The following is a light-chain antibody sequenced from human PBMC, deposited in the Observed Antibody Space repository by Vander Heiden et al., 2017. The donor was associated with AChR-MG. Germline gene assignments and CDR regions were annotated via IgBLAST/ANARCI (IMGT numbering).Light chain of an antibody. J-gene: IGKJ2*01. CDR3: QQRSNWPT. CDR1: QGVSSY. Sequence: EIVLTQSPATLSLSPGERANLSCRASQGVSSYLAWYQQKPGQAPRLLIYDASNRATGIPARFSGSGAGTDFTLTISSLEPEDFAVYYCQQRSNWPTFGQGTKLEIK. V-gene: IGKV3-11*01. CDR2: DAS.